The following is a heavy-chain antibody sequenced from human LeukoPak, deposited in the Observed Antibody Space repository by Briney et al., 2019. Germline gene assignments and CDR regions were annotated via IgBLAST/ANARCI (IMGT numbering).Heavy chain of an antibody. J-gene: IGHJ6*03. CDR2: IYSGGST. Sequence: GGSLRLSCAASGLTVSTNYMSWVRQAPGKGLEWVSVIYSGGSTYYTDSVKGRFTISRDNSQNTLYLQMNSLRAEDTAVYYCASSLYGDYYYYMDVWGKGTTVTVSS. V-gene: IGHV3-66*02. CDR3: ASSLYGDYYYYMDV. CDR1: GLTVSTNY. D-gene: IGHD4-17*01.